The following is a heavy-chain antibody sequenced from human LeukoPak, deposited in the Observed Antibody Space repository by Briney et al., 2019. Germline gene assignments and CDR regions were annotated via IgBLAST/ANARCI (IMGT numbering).Heavy chain of an antibody. CDR1: GGSVSSYY. CDR3: ARITSDSTGGGWLDL. Sequence: SGTLSLTCTVSGGSVSSYYWNWIRQPPGKGLEWIGYIYYSGATNYNASLKRGLTTSVATTKHHFPLRLSSVTAAAAALYYCARITSDSTGGGWLDLWGQGIPVTVSS. J-gene: IGHJ5*02. D-gene: IGHD3-22*01. V-gene: IGHV4-59*02. CDR2: IYYSGAT.